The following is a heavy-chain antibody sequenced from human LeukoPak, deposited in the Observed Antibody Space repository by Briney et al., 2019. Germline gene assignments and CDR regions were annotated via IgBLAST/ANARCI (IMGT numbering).Heavy chain of an antibody. V-gene: IGHV4-30-2*01. D-gene: IGHD5-12*01. CDR3: ARLGGGYDSHY. CDR1: GGSISSGGYS. J-gene: IGHJ4*02. Sequence: SETLSLTCAVSGGSISSGGYSWSWIRQPPGKGLEWIGYIYHSGSTYYNPSLKSRVTISVDRSKNQFSLKLSSVTAADTAVYYCARLGGGYDSHYWGQGTLVTVSS. CDR2: IYHSGST.